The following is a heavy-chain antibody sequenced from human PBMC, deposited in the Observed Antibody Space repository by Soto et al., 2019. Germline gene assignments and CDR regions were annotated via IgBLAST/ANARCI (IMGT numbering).Heavy chain of an antibody. D-gene: IGHD3-3*01. J-gene: IGHJ6*02. CDR2: ISYDSDTI. Sequence: PGGSLRLSCAGSGFTFGTYSMNWVRQAAGKGLEWIAYISYDSDTIQYADSVRGRFTISRDNAKNSLYLQMNSLRDEDTAVYYCARLYYDYVWGQGTTVTVSS. CDR1: GFTFGTYS. CDR3: ARLYYDYV. V-gene: IGHV3-48*02.